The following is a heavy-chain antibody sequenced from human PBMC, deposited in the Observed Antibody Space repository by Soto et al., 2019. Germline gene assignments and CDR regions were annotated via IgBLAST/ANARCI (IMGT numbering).Heavy chain of an antibody. V-gene: IGHV4-59*01. CDR1: GGSLSGYY. CDR3: ARDRTSSGYYFDYSLDY. Sequence: SETLSLTCSVSGGSLSGYYWSWIRQPPGRGLEYIAYMYHTGNAKYNPSLQSRVTLSVDTSKNQFSLRLASVTAADTAVYYCARDRTSSGYYFDYSLDYWGQGTRVT. CDR2: MYHTGNA. D-gene: IGHD3-22*01. J-gene: IGHJ4*02.